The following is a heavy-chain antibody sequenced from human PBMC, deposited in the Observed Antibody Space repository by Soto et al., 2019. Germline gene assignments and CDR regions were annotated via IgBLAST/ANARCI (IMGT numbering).Heavy chain of an antibody. CDR2: IYPGDSDT. V-gene: IGHV5-51*01. CDR1: GYAFTTYW. J-gene: IGHJ4*02. D-gene: IGHD3-22*01. CDR3: ARRTYDSSAYYVY. Sequence: PGESLKISCKGSGYAFTTYWIGWVRQMPGKGLELMGIIYPGDSDTRYSPSFQGQVTISVDKSISTAYLQWSSLKASDTAIYYCARRTYDSSAYYVYWGQGTQVTVS.